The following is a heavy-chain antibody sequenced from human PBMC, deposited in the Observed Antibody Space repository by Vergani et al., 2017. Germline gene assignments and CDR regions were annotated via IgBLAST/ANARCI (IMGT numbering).Heavy chain of an antibody. CDR3: ARSVAAAGHYYNYYGMDV. CDR1: GYTFTSYY. D-gene: IGHD6-13*01. J-gene: IGHJ6*02. V-gene: IGHV1-46*03. CDR2: INPSGGST. Sequence: QVQLVQSGAEVKKPGASVKVSCKASGYTFTSYYMHWVRQAPGQGLEWMGIINPSGGSTSYAQKFQGRVTMTSDTSTSTVYMELSSRRSEDTAVYYCARSVAAAGHYYNYYGMDVWGQGTTVTVSS.